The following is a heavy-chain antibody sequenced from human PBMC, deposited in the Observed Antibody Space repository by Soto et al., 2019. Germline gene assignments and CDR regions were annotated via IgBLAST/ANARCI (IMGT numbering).Heavy chain of an antibody. J-gene: IGHJ3*01. CDR1: GFSFSSFV. D-gene: IGHD1-20*01. CDR2: ISPGADVS. Sequence: EVQLLESGGGLVQPGGSLRLSGAAYGFSFSSFVMNWVREAPGKGLEWVSTISPGADVSHYTDSVKGRFTISRDNSRRTLHLQMDSLRVEDAAVYFCVRRAITATSKWGAFDVWGQGTAVTV. V-gene: IGHV3-23*01. CDR3: VRRAITATSKWGAFDV.